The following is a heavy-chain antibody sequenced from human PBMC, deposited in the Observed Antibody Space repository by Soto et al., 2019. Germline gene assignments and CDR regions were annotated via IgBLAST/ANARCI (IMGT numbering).Heavy chain of an antibody. CDR3: ATAGSYRFDH. CDR2: INPDATPI. CDR1: GFTFSNYW. V-gene: IGHV3-74*01. J-gene: IGHJ4*02. D-gene: IGHD3-10*01. Sequence: GGSLRLSCATSGFTFSNYWIHWVRQAPGEGLVWVSRINPDATPINYADSVKGRFTVSRDNAKNTLYLQMNSLRAEDTAVYYCATAGSYRFDHWGQGTLVTVS.